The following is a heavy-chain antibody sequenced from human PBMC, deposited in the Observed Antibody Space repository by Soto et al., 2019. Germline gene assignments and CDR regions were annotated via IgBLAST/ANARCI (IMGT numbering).Heavy chain of an antibody. V-gene: IGHV1-69*06. D-gene: IGHD6-13*01. CDR2: IIPIFGTA. CDR1: GGTFSSYA. Sequence: AASVKVSCKASGGTFSSYAISWVRQAPGQGLEWMGGIIPIFGTANYAQKFQGRVTITADKSTSTAYMELSSLRSEYTAVYYCARTRSSLIDYWGQGTLVTVSS. CDR3: ARTRSSLIDY. J-gene: IGHJ4*02.